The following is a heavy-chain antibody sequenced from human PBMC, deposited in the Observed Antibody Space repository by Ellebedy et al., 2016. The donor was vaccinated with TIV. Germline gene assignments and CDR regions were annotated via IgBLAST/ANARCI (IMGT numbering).Heavy chain of an antibody. CDR2: ISSGGSTI. CDR3: ARRSYYCDSCGHYYDF. J-gene: IGHJ4*02. D-gene: IGHD3-22*01. CDR1: GFAFSDYY. V-gene: IGHV3-11*01. Sequence: GESLKISCAASGFAFSDYYMSWIRQAPGKGLEWVSYISSGGSTIYYADSVKGRFTISRDNAKNSLYLQMNSLRAEDTAVYSCARRSYYCDSCGHYYDFWGQGTLVTVSS.